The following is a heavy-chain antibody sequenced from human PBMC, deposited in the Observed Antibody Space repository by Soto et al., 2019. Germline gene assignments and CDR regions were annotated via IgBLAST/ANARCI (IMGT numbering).Heavy chain of an antibody. CDR1: GGSISSDNHY. CDR3: AREVIAPAASDAFDI. D-gene: IGHD2-2*01. CDR2: IHYTGST. V-gene: IGHV4-31*03. J-gene: IGHJ3*02. Sequence: PSETLSLTCTISGGSISSDNHYWSWIRQHPGKGLEWIGYIHYTGSTYCNPSLESRVTISVDTSKNQFSLNLNSVTAADTAVFYCAREVIAPAASDAFDIWGQGTMVTVSS.